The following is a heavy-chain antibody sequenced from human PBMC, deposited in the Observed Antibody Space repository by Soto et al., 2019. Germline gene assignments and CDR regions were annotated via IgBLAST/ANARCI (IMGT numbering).Heavy chain of an antibody. CDR3: ATDSASTFSAPRTC. CDR1: GFTFSDAW. Sequence: EVQLVESGGGLVKPGGSLRLSCVASGFTFSDAWMTCVRQPPGKGLEWVGRITTNFAGQTTAFAAPVKGGSTISRDESRNTVYLEMINLKVEDTAVYYCATDSASTFSAPRTCWGEGTSVTVSS. J-gene: IGHJ6*01. V-gene: IGHV3-15*01. CDR2: ITTNFAGQTT. D-gene: IGHD6-25*01.